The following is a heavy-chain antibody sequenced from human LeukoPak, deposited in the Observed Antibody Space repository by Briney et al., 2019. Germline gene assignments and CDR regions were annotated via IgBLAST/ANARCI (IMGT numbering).Heavy chain of an antibody. V-gene: IGHV3-23*01. J-gene: IGHJ6*02. CDR2: ISGSGGST. CDR1: GFTFSSYA. Sequence: GGSLRLSCAASGFTFSSYAMSWVCQAPGKGLEWVSAISGSGGSTYYADSVKGRFTISRDNSKNTLYLQMNSLRAEDTAVYYCAKDQNYYDSSGYYPLGYYYYYGMDVWGQGTTVTVSS. CDR3: AKDQNYYDSSGYYPLGYYYYYGMDV. D-gene: IGHD3-22*01.